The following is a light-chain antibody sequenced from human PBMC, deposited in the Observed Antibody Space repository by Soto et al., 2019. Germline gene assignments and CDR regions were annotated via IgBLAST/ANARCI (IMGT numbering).Light chain of an antibody. CDR2: EVI. Sequence: QSALTQPPSASGSPGQSVTISCTGTSNDVGDYNYVSWYQQHPDKAPKLIIYEVIKRPSGVPDRFSGSKSGNTASLTVSGLQAEDEANYYCTSYAGVHNVVFGGGTKLTVL. CDR1: SNDVGDYNY. CDR3: TSYAGVHNVV. V-gene: IGLV2-8*01. J-gene: IGLJ2*01.